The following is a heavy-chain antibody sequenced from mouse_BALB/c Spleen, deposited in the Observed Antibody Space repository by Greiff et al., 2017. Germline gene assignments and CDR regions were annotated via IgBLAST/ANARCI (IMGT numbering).Heavy chain of an antibody. D-gene: IGHD2-3*01. J-gene: IGHJ2*01. CDR1: GFTFSSYA. CDR2: ISSGGST. V-gene: IGHV5-6-5*01. Sequence: EVKLEESGGGLVKPGGSLKLSCAASGFTFSSYAMSWVRQTPEKRLEWVASISSGGSTYYPDSVKGRFTISRDNARNILYLQMSSLRSEDTAMYYCARRDGYRGFDYWGQGTTLTVSS. CDR3: ARRDGYRGFDY.